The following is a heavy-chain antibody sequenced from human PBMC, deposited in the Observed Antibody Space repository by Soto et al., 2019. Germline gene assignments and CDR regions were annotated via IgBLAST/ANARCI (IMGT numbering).Heavy chain of an antibody. D-gene: IGHD3-22*01. Sequence: PGGSLRLSCAASGFSVSSNYMNWVRQAPGKGLEWVSVIYSGGSTYYADSVKGRFIISRDNFKNTLYLQMNSLRAEDTAVYYCASGYLVYFDYWGQGTLVTVSS. J-gene: IGHJ4*02. CDR1: GFSVSSNY. V-gene: IGHV3-53*01. CDR3: ASGYLVYFDY. CDR2: IYSGGST.